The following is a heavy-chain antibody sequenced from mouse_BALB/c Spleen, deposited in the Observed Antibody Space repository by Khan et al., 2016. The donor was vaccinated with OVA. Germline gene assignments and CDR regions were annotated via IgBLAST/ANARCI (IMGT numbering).Heavy chain of an antibody. CDR2: IWGDGST. CDR3: AKCGDGSTYAMDY. D-gene: IGHD2-3*01. J-gene: IGHJ4*01. V-gene: IGHV2-3*01. Sequence: QVQLKESGPGLVAISQSLSITCTVAGFSLNSYGVSWVRQPPGKGLEWLGVIWGDGSTNYHSALISRLSISKDNSKSQVFLKLNSLQTDDTATYXSAKCGDGSTYAMDYWGQGTSVTVSS. CDR1: GFSLNSYG.